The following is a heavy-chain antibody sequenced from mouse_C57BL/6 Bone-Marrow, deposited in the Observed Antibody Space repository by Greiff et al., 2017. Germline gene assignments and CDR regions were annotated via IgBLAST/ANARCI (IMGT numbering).Heavy chain of an antibody. D-gene: IGHD2-3*01. CDR3: ARDGYHLS. CDR1: GFTFSDYY. V-gene: IGHV5-12*01. J-gene: IGHJ1*03. CDR2: ISNGGGST. Sequence: EVQVVESGGGLVQPGGSLKLSCAASGFTFSDYYMYWVRQTPEKRLEWVAYISNGGGSTYYPDTVKGRFTISRDNAKNTLYLQMSRLKSEDTAMYYCARDGYHLSWGTGTTVTVSS.